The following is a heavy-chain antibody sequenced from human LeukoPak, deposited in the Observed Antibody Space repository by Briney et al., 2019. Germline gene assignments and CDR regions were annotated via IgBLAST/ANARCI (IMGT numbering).Heavy chain of an antibody. J-gene: IGHJ4*02. V-gene: IGHV3-43D*03. CDR2: ISWDGSTT. D-gene: IGHD3-22*01. Sequence: PGGSLRLSCAASGFTFDDYAMHWVRQAPGKGLEWVSLISWDGSTTYYADSVKGRFTISRDNNRNSLYLQMNSLRTEDTAFYYCAKAHGVSFLDDYDSSGSIDSWGQGTLVTVSS. CDR1: GFTFDDYA. CDR3: AKAHGVSFLDDYDSSGSIDS.